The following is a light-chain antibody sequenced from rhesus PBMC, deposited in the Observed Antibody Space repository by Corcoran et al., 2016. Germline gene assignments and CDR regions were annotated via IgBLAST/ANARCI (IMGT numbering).Light chain of an antibody. CDR2: GVS. Sequence: QSAPTQPPSVSGSPGQSVTISCTGTSSDIGGYNDVSWYQQHPGKAPKLMIYGVSNRPSGVSDRFSGSKSGNTASLTISGLQAEDEAVFYCCSYTPSSTFIFGTGTRLTVL. CDR3: CSYTPSSTFI. J-gene: IGLJ1*01. V-gene: IGLV2S7*01. CDR1: SSDIGGYND.